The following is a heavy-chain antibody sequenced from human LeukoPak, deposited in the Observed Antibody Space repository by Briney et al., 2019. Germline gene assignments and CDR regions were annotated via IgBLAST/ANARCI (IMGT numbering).Heavy chain of an antibody. J-gene: IGHJ4*02. V-gene: IGHV4-59*01. D-gene: IGHD1-7*01. Sequence: SETLSLTCTVSGGSISTYFWSWIRQPPGKGLEWIGYIYYSGSTNYNPSLKSRVTISVDTSKNQFSLKLSSVTAADTAVYYCARSRKLTGTTDYWGQGTLVTVSS. CDR3: ARSRKLTGTTDY. CDR1: GGSISTYF. CDR2: IYYSGST.